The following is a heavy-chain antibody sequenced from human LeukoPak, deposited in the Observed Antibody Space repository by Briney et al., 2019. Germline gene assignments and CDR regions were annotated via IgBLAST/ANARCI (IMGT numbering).Heavy chain of an antibody. CDR2: ISHDGSKK. V-gene: IGHV3-30*18. D-gene: IGHD6-19*01. Sequence: GGSLRLSCAASGFTFSSYGMHWVRQAPGKGLEWVAVISHDGSKKYYADSVKGRFTISRDNSKNTLYLQMNSLRNEDTAVYYCAKESVAGTIFYYYYYGMDVWGQGTTVTVSS. CDR3: AKESVAGTIFYYYYYGMDV. CDR1: GFTFSSYG. J-gene: IGHJ6*02.